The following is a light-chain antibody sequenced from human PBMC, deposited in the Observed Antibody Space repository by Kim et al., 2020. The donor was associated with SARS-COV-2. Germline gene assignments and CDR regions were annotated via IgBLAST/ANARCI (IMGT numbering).Light chain of an antibody. CDR3: ATWDNGLNGGV. CDR2: DSD. CDR1: RLNIGQNS. Sequence: QSVLTQPPSAAGTPGQRITISCSGSRLNIGQNSVNWYQQIPGSAPKLLIRDSDQRPSGVPARFSASRSATSASLAISGLQSEDEADYFCATWDNGLNGGVFGGGTRLTVL. J-gene: IGLJ3*02. V-gene: IGLV1-44*01.